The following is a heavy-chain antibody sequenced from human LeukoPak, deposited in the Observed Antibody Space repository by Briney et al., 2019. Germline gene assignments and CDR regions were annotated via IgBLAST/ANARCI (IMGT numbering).Heavy chain of an antibody. CDR2: MSPSSGNT. CDR3: ARARSGGYPDY. V-gene: IGHV1-8*01. Sequence: GASVKVSCKASGYTFTSYDINWVRQATGQGLEWLGWMSPSSGNTGYARQSQGRVTMTSDASMSTAYMELSGLTSEDTAVYYCARARSGGYPDYWSQGSLVTVSS. D-gene: IGHD6-19*01. J-gene: IGHJ4*02. CDR1: GYTFTSYD.